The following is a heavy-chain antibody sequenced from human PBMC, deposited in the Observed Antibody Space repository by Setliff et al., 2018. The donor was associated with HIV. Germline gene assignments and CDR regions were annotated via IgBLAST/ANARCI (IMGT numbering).Heavy chain of an antibody. D-gene: IGHD1-26*01. CDR3: AREGTYSGTYWVRRVASFDI. CDR2: VSHTGST. J-gene: IGHJ3*02. CDR1: GGSISSDY. Sequence: TLSLPCTVSGGSISSDYWSWIRQPAGKGLEWIGDVSHTGSTNYNPSLKSRITISADTPKNQFSLKLSSVTAADTAVYYCAREGTYSGTYWVRRVASFDIWGQGTMVTVSS. V-gene: IGHV4-34*01.